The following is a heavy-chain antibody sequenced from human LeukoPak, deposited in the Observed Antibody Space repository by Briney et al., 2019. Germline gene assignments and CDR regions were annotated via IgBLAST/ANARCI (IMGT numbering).Heavy chain of an antibody. Sequence: SETLSLTCAVYGGSFSGYYWSWIRQPPGKGLEWIGEINHSGSTNYNPSLKSRVTISVDTSKNQFSLKLSSVTAADTAVYYCARRRGWPWGQGTLVTVSS. CDR3: ARRRGWP. V-gene: IGHV4-34*01. CDR2: INHSGST. J-gene: IGHJ5*02. D-gene: IGHD6-19*01. CDR1: GGSFSGYY.